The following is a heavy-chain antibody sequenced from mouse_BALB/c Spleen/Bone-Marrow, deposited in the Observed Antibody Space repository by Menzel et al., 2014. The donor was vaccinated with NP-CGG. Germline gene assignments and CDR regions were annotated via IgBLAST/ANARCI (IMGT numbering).Heavy chain of an antibody. D-gene: IGHD1-1*01. CDR3: ARQDSYCYYAMGY. V-gene: IGHV5-12-1*01. J-gene: IGHJ4*01. Sequence: EVQLVESGGGLVKPGGSLKLSCAASGFAFSNYDMSWVRQTPEKRLEWVAYISSGGGSTYSPDTVKGRSTISRDNAKNTLYQQMSSLKSEDTAMYCSARQDSYCYYAMGYGGQGTPVTMSS. CDR1: GFAFSNYD. CDR2: ISSGGGST.